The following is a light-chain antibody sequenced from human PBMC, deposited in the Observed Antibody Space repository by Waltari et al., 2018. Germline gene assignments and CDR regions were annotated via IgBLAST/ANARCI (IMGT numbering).Light chain of an antibody. CDR1: SSDIGGYNF. Sequence: SALTQPRSVSGSPGQSVTISCTGTSSDIGGYNFVSWYQQHPGKVPKLMIYDVSQRPSGVPDRLSGSKSGNTASLTISGLQAEDEADYYCCSFAGYYTVFGGGTKLTVL. J-gene: IGLJ3*02. V-gene: IGLV2-11*01. CDR2: DVS. CDR3: CSFAGYYTV.